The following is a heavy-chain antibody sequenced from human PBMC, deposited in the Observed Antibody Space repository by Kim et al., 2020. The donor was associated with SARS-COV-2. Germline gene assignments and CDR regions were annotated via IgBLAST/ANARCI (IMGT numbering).Heavy chain of an antibody. Sequence: ASVKVSCKASGYTFTSYAMNWVRQAPGQGLEWMGWINTNTGNPTYAQGFTGRFVFSLDTSVSTAYLQISSLKAEDTAVYYCARDGSDYILTGYYIPGGFDYWGQGTLVTVSS. D-gene: IGHD3-9*01. CDR2: INTNTGNP. J-gene: IGHJ4*02. V-gene: IGHV7-4-1*02. CDR3: ARDGSDYILTGYYIPGGFDY. CDR1: GYTFTSYA.